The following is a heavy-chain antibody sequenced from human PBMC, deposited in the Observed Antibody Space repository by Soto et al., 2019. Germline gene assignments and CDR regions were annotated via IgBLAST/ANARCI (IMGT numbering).Heavy chain of an antibody. CDR2: ISYSGNT. CDR3: VRTNYDYVWGSYRFDF. CDR1: GGSISSGDYY. Sequence: QVQLQESGPGLVKPSQTLSLTCTVSGGSISSGDYYWSWIRQPPGKGLEWIGYISYSGNTYYNPSLKSRLTISGDTSKNQFSLTLSSVTAADTAVYYCVRTNYDYVWGSYRFDFWGQGTLVTVSS. V-gene: IGHV4-30-4*01. D-gene: IGHD3-16*02. J-gene: IGHJ4*02.